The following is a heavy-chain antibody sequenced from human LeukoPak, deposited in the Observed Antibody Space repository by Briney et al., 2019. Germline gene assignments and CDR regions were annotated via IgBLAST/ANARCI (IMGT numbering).Heavy chain of an antibody. CDR1: GFTFSSYW. CDR2: IKQDGSEK. J-gene: IGHJ4*02. CDR3: ARGVDGPSSGSYYMHFDY. D-gene: IGHD3-10*01. Sequence: GGSLRLSCAASGFTFSSYWMSWVRQAPGKGLEWVANIKQDGSEKYYVDSVKGRFTISRDNAKNSLYLQMNSLRAEDTAVYYCARGVDGPSSGSYYMHFDYWGQGTLVTVSS. V-gene: IGHV3-7*01.